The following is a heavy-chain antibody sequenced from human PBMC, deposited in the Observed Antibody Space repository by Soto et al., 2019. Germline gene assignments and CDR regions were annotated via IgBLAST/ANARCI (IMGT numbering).Heavy chain of an antibody. CDR1: GGSINTNDYY. CDR3: ARGPTGGSCYSV. J-gene: IGHJ4*02. Sequence: QVQLQESGPGQVKPSQTLSLTCTVSGGSINTNDYYWTWIRQPPGKGLEWIGYIFHSGDTYFNPSLQRRVDISVDTSRTQFSLKLSSVTAADTAVYYCARGPTGGSCYSVWGQGSRVTVSS. V-gene: IGHV4-30-4*01. CDR2: IFHSGDT. D-gene: IGHD2-15*01.